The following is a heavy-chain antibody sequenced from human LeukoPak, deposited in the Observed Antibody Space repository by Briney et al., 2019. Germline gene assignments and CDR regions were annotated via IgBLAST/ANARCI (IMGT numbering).Heavy chain of an antibody. J-gene: IGHJ4*02. V-gene: IGHV4-59*01. CDR2: IYYSGST. CDR3: ARTTYYDFWSGYYFFDY. Sequence: SETLSLTCTVSGGSISSYYWSWIRQPPGKGVEWIGYIYYSGSTNYNPSLKSRVTISVGTSKNQFSLKLSSVTAADTAVYYCARTTYYDFWSGYYFFDYWGQGTLVTVSS. CDR1: GGSISSYY. D-gene: IGHD3-3*01.